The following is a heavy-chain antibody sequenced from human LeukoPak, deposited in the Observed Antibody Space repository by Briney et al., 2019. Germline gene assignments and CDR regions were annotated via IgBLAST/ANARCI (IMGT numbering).Heavy chain of an antibody. CDR1: GGSLSSYY. CDR3: ARDRVSGRGYSYGYINWFDP. D-gene: IGHD5-18*01. J-gene: IGHJ5*02. Sequence: SETLSLTCTVSGGSLSSYYWSWLRQPPGKGLEWIGYIYYSGSTNYNPSLKSRVTISVDTSKNQFSLKLSSVTAADTAVYYCARDRVSGRGYSYGYINWFDPWGQGTLVTVSS. V-gene: IGHV4-59*01. CDR2: IYYSGST.